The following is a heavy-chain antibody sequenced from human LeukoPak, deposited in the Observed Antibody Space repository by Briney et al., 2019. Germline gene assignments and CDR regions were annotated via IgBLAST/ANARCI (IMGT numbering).Heavy chain of an antibody. J-gene: IGHJ4*02. Sequence: GGSLRLSCAASGFTFNSYAMHWVRQAPGKGLQWVAVISYDGNRTYYADSMKGRFTISRDNSKNTLYLQMNSLRTEDTAVYYCARERTPGVVAAKDYWGQGILVTVSS. CDR1: GFTFNSYA. CDR2: ISYDGNRT. CDR3: ARERTPGVVAAKDY. V-gene: IGHV3-30-3*01. D-gene: IGHD6-13*01.